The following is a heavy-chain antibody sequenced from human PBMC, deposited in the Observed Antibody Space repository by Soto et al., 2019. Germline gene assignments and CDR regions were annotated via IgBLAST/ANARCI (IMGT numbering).Heavy chain of an antibody. V-gene: IGHV3-30*18. J-gene: IGHJ4*02. CDR2: ISYDGSNK. CDR1: GFTFSSYG. D-gene: IGHD1-26*01. CDR3: AKADTTRADPRKYYFDY. Sequence: PGGSLRLSCAASGFTFSSYGMHWVRQAPGKGLEWVAVISYDGSNKYYADSVKGRFTISRDNSKNTLYLQMNSLRAEDTAVYYCAKADTTRADPRKYYFDYWGQGTLVTVSS.